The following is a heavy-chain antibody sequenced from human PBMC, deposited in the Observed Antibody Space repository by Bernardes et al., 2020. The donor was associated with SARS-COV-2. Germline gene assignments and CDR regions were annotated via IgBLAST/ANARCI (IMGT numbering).Heavy chain of an antibody. V-gene: IGHV4-61*02. J-gene: IGHJ4*02. Sequence: TLSLICAVSDDSISSGSFYWSWIRQPAGKGLEWVGRISASGNTNYNPSLRSRVTISVDTSKNQFSLKLTSVTAADTAVYYCARDGRISVPGSDYFDFWGQGTVVTVSS. CDR3: ARDGRISVPGSDYFDF. CDR1: DDSISSGSFY. CDR2: ISASGNT. D-gene: IGHD6-19*01.